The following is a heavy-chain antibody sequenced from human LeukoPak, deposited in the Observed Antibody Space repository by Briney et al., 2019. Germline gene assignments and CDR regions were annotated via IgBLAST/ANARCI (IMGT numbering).Heavy chain of an antibody. CDR2: IYLRGNT. Sequence: PSETLSLTCAISGGSITSINWWTWVRQPPGKGLEWVGEIYLRGNTNYNPSLESRVSISVDELKTQLSLRLESVTAADTAVYYCARGTITTVTDSWGPGTLVTVSS. CDR3: ARGTITTVTDS. D-gene: IGHD4-17*01. V-gene: IGHV4-4*02. CDR1: GGSITSINW. J-gene: IGHJ4*02.